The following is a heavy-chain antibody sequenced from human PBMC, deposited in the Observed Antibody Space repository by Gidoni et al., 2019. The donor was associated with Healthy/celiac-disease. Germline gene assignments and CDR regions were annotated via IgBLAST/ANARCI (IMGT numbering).Heavy chain of an antibody. V-gene: IGHV3-15*07. J-gene: IGHJ2*01. Sequence: EVQLVESGGGLVKPGGSLRLSCAASGFTFSNAWMNWVRQAPGKGLEWVGRIKSKTDGGTTDYAATVKGRFTISRDDSKNTLYLQMNSLKTEDTAVYYCTTDLSNWNINWYFDLWGRGTLVTVSS. D-gene: IGHD1-20*01. CDR3: TTDLSNWNINWYFDL. CDR2: IKSKTDGGTT. CDR1: GFTFSNAW.